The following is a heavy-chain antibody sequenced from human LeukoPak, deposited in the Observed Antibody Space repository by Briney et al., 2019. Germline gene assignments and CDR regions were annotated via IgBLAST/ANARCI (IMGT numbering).Heavy chain of an antibody. Sequence: GGSLRLSCAASGFTFSSYWMSWVRQAPGKGLERVANIKRDGSETYYADSVKGRFTISRDNAKNSLYLQMNSLRAEDTAVYYCARVGTGSYYKGDYWGQGTLVTVSS. J-gene: IGHJ4*02. CDR1: GFTFSSYW. D-gene: IGHD3-10*01. CDR2: IKRDGSET. CDR3: ARVGTGSYYKGDY. V-gene: IGHV3-7*03.